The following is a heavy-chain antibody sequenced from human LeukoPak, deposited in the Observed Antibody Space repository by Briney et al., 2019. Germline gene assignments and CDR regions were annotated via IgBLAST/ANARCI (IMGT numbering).Heavy chain of an antibody. Sequence: ASVKVSCKASGGTFSSYAISWVRQAPGQGLEWMGRIIPILGIANYAQKFQGRVTITADKSTSTAYMELSSLRSEDTAVYYCARSSYDSSGYCLLFDYWGQGTLVTVSS. D-gene: IGHD3-22*01. CDR2: IIPILGIA. J-gene: IGHJ4*02. V-gene: IGHV1-69*04. CDR3: ARSSYDSSGYCLLFDY. CDR1: GGTFSSYA.